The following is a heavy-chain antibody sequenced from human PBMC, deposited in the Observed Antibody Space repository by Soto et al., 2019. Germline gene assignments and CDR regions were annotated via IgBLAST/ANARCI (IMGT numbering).Heavy chain of an antibody. V-gene: IGHV4-30-2*01. D-gene: IGHD4-17*01. CDR3: GRGDYANAFDI. CDR2: IYHSGST. CDR1: GGSISSGGYS. Sequence: QLQLQESGSGLVTPSQTLSLTCAVSGGSISSGGYSWNWIRQPPGKGLEWIGNIYHSGSTDYYAYLKTRVHISVDTSKNQFSLKLSSVTAADTAVYYCGRGDYANAFDIWGQGKMVTVAS. J-gene: IGHJ3*02.